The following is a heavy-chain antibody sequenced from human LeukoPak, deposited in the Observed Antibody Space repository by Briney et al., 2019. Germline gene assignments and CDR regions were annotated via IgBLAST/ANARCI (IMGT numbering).Heavy chain of an antibody. D-gene: IGHD6-19*01. V-gene: IGHV1-69*04. Sequence: SVKVSCKASGDTFSSYSITWVRQVPGQGLEWMGRIIPILGITNYAQKFQGRVTITADKSTSTAYMELISLRSDDTAVYYCARDSQWLVHGGWFDPWGQGTLVTVSS. CDR2: IIPILGIT. CDR3: ARDSQWLVHGGWFDP. CDR1: GDTFSSYS. J-gene: IGHJ5*02.